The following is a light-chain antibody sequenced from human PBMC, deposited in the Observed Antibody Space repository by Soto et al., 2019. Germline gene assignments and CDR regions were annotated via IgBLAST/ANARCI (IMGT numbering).Light chain of an antibody. Sequence: QSALTQPPSASGSPGQSVTISCTGTSSDVGGCNYVSWYQQHPGKAPKLMIYEVSKRPSGVPDRFSGSKSGNTASLTVSGLQAEDEADYYCSSYAGTNVVFGGGTQLTVL. J-gene: IGLJ2*01. CDR3: SSYAGTNVV. V-gene: IGLV2-8*01. CDR2: EVS. CDR1: SSDVGGCNY.